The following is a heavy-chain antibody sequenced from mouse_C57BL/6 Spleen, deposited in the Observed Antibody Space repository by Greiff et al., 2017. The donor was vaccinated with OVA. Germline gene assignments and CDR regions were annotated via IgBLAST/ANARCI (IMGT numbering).Heavy chain of an antibody. Sequence: VQLQQPGAELVRPGTSVKLSCKASGYTFTSYWMHWVKQRPGQGLEWIGVIDPSDSYTNYNQKFKGKATLTVDTSSSPAYMQLSSLTSEDSAVYYCARLGTTVVAPDYWGQGTTLTVSS. D-gene: IGHD1-1*01. CDR3: ARLGTTVVAPDY. V-gene: IGHV1-59*01. J-gene: IGHJ2*01. CDR2: IDPSDSYT. CDR1: GYTFTSYW.